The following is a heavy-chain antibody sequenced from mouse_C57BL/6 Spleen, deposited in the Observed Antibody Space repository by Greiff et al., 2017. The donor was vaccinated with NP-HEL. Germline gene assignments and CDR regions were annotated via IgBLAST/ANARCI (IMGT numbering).Heavy chain of an antibody. D-gene: IGHD1-1*01. CDR2: ISDGGSYT. J-gene: IGHJ1*03. CDR3: ARVLYYYGSSPYWYFDV. CDR1: GFTFSSYA. Sequence: VQLKESGGGLVKPGGSLKLSCAASGFTFSSYAMSWVRQTPEKRLEWVATISDGGSYTYYPDNVKGRFTISRDNAKNNLYLQMSHLKSEDTAMYYCARVLYYYGSSPYWYFDVWGTGTTVTVSS. V-gene: IGHV5-4*01.